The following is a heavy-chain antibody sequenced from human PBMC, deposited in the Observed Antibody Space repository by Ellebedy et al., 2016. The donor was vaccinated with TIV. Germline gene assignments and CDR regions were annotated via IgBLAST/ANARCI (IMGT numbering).Heavy chain of an antibody. CDR1: GFTFSNYA. CDR3: ASHPGIAAAGRVDWFDP. J-gene: IGHJ5*02. V-gene: IGHV4-39*01. Sequence: MPGGSLRLSCAASGFTFSNYAMNWVRQAPGKGLEWIGSIYYSGSTYYNPSLKSRVTIFVDTSKNQFSVKLSSVTAADTAVYYCASHPGIAAAGRVDWFDPWGQGTLVTVSS. CDR2: IYYSGST. D-gene: IGHD6-13*01.